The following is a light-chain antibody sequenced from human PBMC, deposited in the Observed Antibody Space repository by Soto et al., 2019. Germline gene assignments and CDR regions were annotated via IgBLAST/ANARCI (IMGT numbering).Light chain of an antibody. J-gene: IGKJ1*01. Sequence: EIVLTQSPGTLSLAPGDRATLSCRASQTVSGRYLAWYEQKPGQAPRLLIYDASSRATGIPDRFSGSGSGTDFTLTISRLEPEDIAVFYCQQYGSSPWTFGQGTKVDIK. V-gene: IGKV3-20*01. CDR3: QQYGSSPWT. CDR1: QTVSGRY. CDR2: DAS.